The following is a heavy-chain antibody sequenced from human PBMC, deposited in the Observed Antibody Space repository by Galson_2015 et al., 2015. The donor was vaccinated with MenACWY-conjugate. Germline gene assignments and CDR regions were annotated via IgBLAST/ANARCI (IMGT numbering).Heavy chain of an antibody. CDR3: TTAGGIHGSGSQIYYYYGMDA. CDR2: IKSKTDGGTT. J-gene: IGHJ6*02. Sequence: SLRLSCAASGFTFSNAWMSWVRQAPGKGLEWVGRIKSKTDGGTTDYAAPVKGRFTISRDDSKTTLYLQMNSLKTEDTAVYYCTTAGGIHGSGSQIYYYYGMDAWGQGTTVTVSS. D-gene: IGHD3-10*01. CDR1: GFTFSNAW. V-gene: IGHV3-15*01.